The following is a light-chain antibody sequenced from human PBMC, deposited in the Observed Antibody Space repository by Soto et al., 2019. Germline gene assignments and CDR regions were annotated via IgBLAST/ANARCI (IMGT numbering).Light chain of an antibody. CDR3: QHRSNWPLT. Sequence: EIVLTQSPATLSLPPGERATLSCRASRSVSSYLAWYQQKPGQAPRLLIYDASARATGIPARFSGSGSGTDFTLTISSLEPEDFAVYYCQHRSNWPLTFGGGTKVEIK. J-gene: IGKJ4*01. CDR1: RSVSSY. V-gene: IGKV3-11*01. CDR2: DAS.